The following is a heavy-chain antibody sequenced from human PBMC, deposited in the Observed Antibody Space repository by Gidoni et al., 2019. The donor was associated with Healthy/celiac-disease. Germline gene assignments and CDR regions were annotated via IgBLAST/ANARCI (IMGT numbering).Heavy chain of an antibody. J-gene: IGHJ6*02. CDR2: IYSGGST. D-gene: IGHD2-2*01. CDR3: ARGPHVDKSYCSSTNCYYYYGMDV. CDR1: GFTVSSTY. Sequence: EVQMVESGGGLIQPGGSLRLSCAASGFTVSSTYMSWVRQAPGKGLEWVSIIYSGGSTYYADSVKGRFTISRDNSKNTLYLQMNSLRAEDTAVYYCARGPHVDKSYCSSTNCYYYYGMDVWGQGTTVTVSS. V-gene: IGHV3-53*01.